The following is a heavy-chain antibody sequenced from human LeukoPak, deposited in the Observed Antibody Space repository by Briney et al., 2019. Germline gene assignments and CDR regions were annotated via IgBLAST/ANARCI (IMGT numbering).Heavy chain of an antibody. D-gene: IGHD3-22*01. CDR1: GGSISSGDYY. V-gene: IGHV4-30-4*01. CDR3: ARSTYYYDSSQSWFDP. Sequence: SQTLSLTCTVSGGSISSGDYYWSWIRQPPGKGLEWIGYIYYSGSTYYNPSLKSRVTISVDTSKNQFSLKLSSVTAADTAVYYCARSTYYYDSSQSWFDPWGQGTLVTVSS. J-gene: IGHJ5*02. CDR2: IYYSGST.